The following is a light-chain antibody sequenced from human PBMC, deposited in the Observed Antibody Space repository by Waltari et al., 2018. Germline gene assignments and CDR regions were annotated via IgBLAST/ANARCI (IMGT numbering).Light chain of an antibody. CDR3: QSYDSSLSAVV. J-gene: IGLJ2*01. Sequence: QSVLTQPPSVSGAPGQRVTIPCTGNSSNIGAGYGVNGYQLLPGPAPNLLIYGNSNRPSGVPDRFSGSKSGTSASLAITGLQAEDEAHYYCQSYDSSLSAVVFGGGTKLTVL. CDR2: GNS. V-gene: IGLV1-40*01. CDR1: SSNIGAGYG.